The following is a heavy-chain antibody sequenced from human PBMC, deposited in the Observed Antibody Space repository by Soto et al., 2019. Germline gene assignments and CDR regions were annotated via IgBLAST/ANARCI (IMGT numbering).Heavy chain of an antibody. D-gene: IGHD6-19*01. V-gene: IGHV3-30*03. CDR2: VSHDGRNT. CDR3: AEGGRPWLVSSDFSY. CDR1: GFTFSDYA. J-gene: IGHJ4*02. Sequence: VQLVESGGGVVQPGRSLRLSCAASGFTFSDYAMHWVRQAPGKGLEWVAVVSHDGRNTHYADSVKGRFTISRDSSKNTVALEMTSLGAEATAVYYCAEGGRPWLVSSDFSYWGQGALVTVSS.